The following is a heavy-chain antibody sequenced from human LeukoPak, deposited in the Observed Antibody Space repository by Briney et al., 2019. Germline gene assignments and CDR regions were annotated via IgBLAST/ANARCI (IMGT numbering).Heavy chain of an antibody. CDR1: GIIFSNYW. V-gene: IGHV3-74*01. Sequence: GGSLRLSCAASGIIFSNYWMHWVRQAPGKGLVWVSRINRDGSSTSYADSVKGRFTISRDNAKNSLYLQMNSLRAEDTAVYYCATLTTVTTNDAFDIWGQGTMVTVSS. CDR2: INRDGSST. CDR3: ATLTTVTTNDAFDI. D-gene: IGHD4-17*01. J-gene: IGHJ3*02.